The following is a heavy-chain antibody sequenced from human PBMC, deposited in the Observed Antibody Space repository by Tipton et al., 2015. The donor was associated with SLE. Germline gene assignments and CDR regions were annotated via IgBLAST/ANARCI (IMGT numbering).Heavy chain of an antibody. CDR1: GGSISSYR. Sequence: GLVKPSETLSLTCTVSGGSISSYRWSWIRQPPGKGLEWIGFIYYSGTTNNNPSLKSRVTISVDTSKNQISLRLTSVTAADSAVYYCSRSAGGSHYPFSFDLWGQGTQVTVSS. V-gene: IGHV4-59*01. J-gene: IGHJ4*02. CDR3: SRSAGGSHYPFSFDL. D-gene: IGHD1-26*01. CDR2: IYYSGTT.